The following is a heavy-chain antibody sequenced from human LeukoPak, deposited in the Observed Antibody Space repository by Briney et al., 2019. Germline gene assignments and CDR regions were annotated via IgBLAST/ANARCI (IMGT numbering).Heavy chain of an antibody. D-gene: IGHD3/OR15-3a*01. Sequence: SQTLSLTCTVSGGSISSGSYHWRWIRQPAGKGLEWIVRIYTSGSTHYNPSPKSRFTISVHQSKNPFSLKLSSVTAADTAGYYGARDGGTGGPFDYWGQGTLVTVSS. CDR1: GGSISSGSYH. CDR3: ARDGGTGGPFDY. V-gene: IGHV4-61*02. CDR2: IYTSGST. J-gene: IGHJ4*02.